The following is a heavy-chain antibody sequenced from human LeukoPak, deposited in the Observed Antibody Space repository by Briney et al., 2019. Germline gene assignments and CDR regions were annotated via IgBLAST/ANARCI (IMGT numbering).Heavy chain of an antibody. CDR1: GYTFTGYY. CDR2: INPNGGS. D-gene: IGHD3-22*01. J-gene: IGHJ4*02. Sequence: ASVKVSCKASGYTFTGYYMHWVRQAPGQGLEWMGWINPNGGSDYAQKFQGRVTMTRDTSISTAYMELSRLRSDDTAVYYCARDEFYYDSSGYPGDYWGQGTLVTVSS. CDR3: ARDEFYYDSSGYPGDY. V-gene: IGHV1-2*02.